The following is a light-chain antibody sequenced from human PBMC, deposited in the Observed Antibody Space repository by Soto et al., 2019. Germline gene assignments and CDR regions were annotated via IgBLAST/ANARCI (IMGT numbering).Light chain of an antibody. J-gene: IGKJ1*01. CDR3: QQYGNSPPWT. CDR2: GAS. CDR1: QSVSSNF. V-gene: IGKV3-20*01. Sequence: EIVLTQSLGTLSLSPGDRATLSCRASQSVSSNFLAWYQQKPGQAPRLLVYGASSRATGIPDRFSGSGSGTDFTLTISRLEPEDFAVYYCQQYGNSPPWTFGQGTKVEIK.